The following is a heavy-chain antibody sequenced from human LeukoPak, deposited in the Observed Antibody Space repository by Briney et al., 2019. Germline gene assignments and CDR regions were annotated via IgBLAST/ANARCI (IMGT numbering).Heavy chain of an antibody. CDR2: ISGSGGST. CDR1: GFIFSDYY. V-gene: IGHV3-23*01. J-gene: IGHJ4*02. D-gene: IGHD1-26*01. CDR3: AKNRVGATPSFDY. Sequence: GGSLRLSCVASGFIFSDYYMSWIRQAPGKGLEWVSAISGSGGSTYYADSVKGRFTISRDNSKNTLYLQMNSLRAEDTAVYYCAKNRVGATPSFDYWGQGTLVTVSS.